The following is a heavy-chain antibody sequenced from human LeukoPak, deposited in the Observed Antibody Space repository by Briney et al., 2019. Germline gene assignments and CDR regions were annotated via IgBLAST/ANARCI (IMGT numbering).Heavy chain of an antibody. V-gene: IGHV3-33*06. CDR1: GFTFSSYG. CDR2: IWYDGSNK. D-gene: IGHD6-6*01. CDR3: AKADREYSSSSVDH. Sequence: GGSLRLSCAASGFTFSSYGMHWVRQAPGKGLEWVAVIWYDGSNKYYADSVKGRFTISRDNSKNTLYLQMNSLRAEDTAVYYCAKADREYSSSSVDHWGQGTLVTVSS. J-gene: IGHJ4*02.